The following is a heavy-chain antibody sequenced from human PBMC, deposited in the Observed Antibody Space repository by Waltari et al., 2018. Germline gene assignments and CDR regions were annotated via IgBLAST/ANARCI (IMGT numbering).Heavy chain of an antibody. CDR3: AIDSA. Sequence: QVQLVESGGGVVQPGGSLRLSCAASGFTCDAHGMHWIRQAPGKGLEWVAFIRYDGSNTYYANSVKGRFTISRDNSKNTLYLQMNSLRTEDTAIYYCAIDSAWGQGTLVAVSS. CDR1: GFTCDAHG. V-gene: IGHV3-30*02. J-gene: IGHJ5*02. CDR2: IRYDGSNT.